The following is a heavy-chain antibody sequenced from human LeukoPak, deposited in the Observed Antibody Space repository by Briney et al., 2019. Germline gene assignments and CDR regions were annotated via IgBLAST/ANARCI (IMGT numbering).Heavy chain of an antibody. Sequence: SETLSLTCTVSGISISSGVYYWSWIGQPAGKGLECIGRIHTRGTTNYNPSLKSRVTISVDTPKSQFSLNLSSVTAADTGVYYCARAPEYGWGSYLLYWGQGIQVTVSS. CDR1: GISISSGVYY. D-gene: IGHD3-10*01. V-gene: IGHV4-61*02. J-gene: IGHJ4*02. CDR2: IHTRGTT. CDR3: ARAPEYGWGSYLLY.